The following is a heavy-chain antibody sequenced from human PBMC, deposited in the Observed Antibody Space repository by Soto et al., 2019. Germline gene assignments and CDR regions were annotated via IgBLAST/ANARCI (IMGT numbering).Heavy chain of an antibody. CDR2: INAGNGNT. Sequence: QVQLVQSGAEVKKPWASVKVSCKTSGYSFTSYDMHWVREAPGQRLEGMGWINAGNGNTKYSQKFQGRVTITRDTSASTAYMELSSLRSEDTAVYYCARGGSSWPNNDHWGQGTLVTVSS. CDR3: ARGGSSWPNNDH. CDR1: GYSFTSYD. V-gene: IGHV1-3*01. J-gene: IGHJ4*02. D-gene: IGHD6-13*01.